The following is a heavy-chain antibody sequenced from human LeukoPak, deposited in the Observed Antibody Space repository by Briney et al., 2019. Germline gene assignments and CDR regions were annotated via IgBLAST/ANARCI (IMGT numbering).Heavy chain of an antibody. CDR2: IYHSGGT. V-gene: IGHV4-38-2*01. D-gene: IGHD3-10*01. CDR1: GYSISSGHY. J-gene: IGHJ4*02. Sequence: SETLSLTCAVSGYSISSGHYRGWIRPPPGKGLEWIGSIYHSGGTYYNPSLKSRVTISVDTSKNQFSLKMKSVTAADTAVYYCAGFTPAVDYCSQGTLVTVSS. CDR3: AGFTPAVDY.